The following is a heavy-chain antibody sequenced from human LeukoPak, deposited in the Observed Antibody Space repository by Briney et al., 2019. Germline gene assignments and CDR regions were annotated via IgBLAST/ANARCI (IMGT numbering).Heavy chain of an antibody. J-gene: IGHJ3*02. CDR1: NGYISGHY. Sequence: SETLSLTCTVSNGYISGHYWGWIRQPPGKGLEWIGYISGSGAANYSPSLESRVTMSVDPSKMQFSLKLSSATAADTAVYFCASPYNYGKDDAFDIWGQGTMVTVAS. V-gene: IGHV4-59*08. D-gene: IGHD3-16*01. CDR2: ISGSGAA. CDR3: ASPYNYGKDDAFDI.